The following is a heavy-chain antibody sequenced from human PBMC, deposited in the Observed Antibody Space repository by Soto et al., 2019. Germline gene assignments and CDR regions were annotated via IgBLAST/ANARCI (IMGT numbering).Heavy chain of an antibody. CDR1: GYTFTSYD. D-gene: IGHD2-21*02. V-gene: IGHV1-8*01. Sequence: ASVKVSCKASGYTFTSYDINWVRQATGQGLEWMGWMNPNSGNTGYAQKFQGRVTMTRNTSISTAYMELSSLRSEDTAVYYCARVSPYCGDDCAAYYYGKDVWSQGTTVTVSS. CDR2: MNPNSGNT. J-gene: IGHJ6*02. CDR3: ARVSPYCGDDCAAYYYGKDV.